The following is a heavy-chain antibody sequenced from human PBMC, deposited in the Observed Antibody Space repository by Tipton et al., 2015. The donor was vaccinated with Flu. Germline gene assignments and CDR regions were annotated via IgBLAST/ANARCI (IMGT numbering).Heavy chain of an antibody. CDR2: IRSDETTE. CDR1: GFTFRTNG. J-gene: IGHJ4*02. D-gene: IGHD1-26*01. CDR3: AKSGGFDS. Sequence: SGFTFRTNGMHWVRQAPGKGLVWVAHIRSDETTEYADSVKGRFTISRDNSKDMLYLQMNSLRAEDTAVFYCAKSGGFDSWNQGALVIVSS. V-gene: IGHV3-30*02.